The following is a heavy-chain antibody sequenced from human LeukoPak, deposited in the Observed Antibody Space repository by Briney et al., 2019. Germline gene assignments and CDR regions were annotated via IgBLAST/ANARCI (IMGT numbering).Heavy chain of an antibody. CDR2: IKQDGSEK. V-gene: IGHV3-7*01. CDR1: GFTFSSYW. Sequence: GGSLRLSCAASGFTFSSYWMSWVRQAPGKGLEWVANIKQDGSEKYYVDSGKGRFTISRDNAKNSLYLQMNSLRAEDTAVYYCARDLIYCGGDCYDYWGQGTLVTVSS. J-gene: IGHJ4*02. D-gene: IGHD2-21*01. CDR3: ARDLIYCGGDCYDY.